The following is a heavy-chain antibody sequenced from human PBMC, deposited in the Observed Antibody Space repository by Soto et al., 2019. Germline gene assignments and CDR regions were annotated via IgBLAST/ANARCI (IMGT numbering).Heavy chain of an antibody. CDR2: LNPHRGST. J-gene: IGHJ4*02. V-gene: IGHV1-8*01. D-gene: IGHD6-6*01. CDR3: ARVSGIAARRSFDS. Sequence: QVQLVQSGAEVKKPGASVKVSCKASGYTFSSHDINWVRQATGQGLEWMGWLNPHRGSTAYTHKFQGRVTMTWDASINTAYLELSSLRSEDTAMYYCARVSGIAARRSFDSWGQGTLVSVSS. CDR1: GYTFSSHD.